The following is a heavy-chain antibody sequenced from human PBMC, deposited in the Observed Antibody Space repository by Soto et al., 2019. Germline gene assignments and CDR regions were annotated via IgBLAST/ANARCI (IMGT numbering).Heavy chain of an antibody. D-gene: IGHD3-3*01. CDR2: ISSIGVAT. CDR3: ARWSYLDY. Sequence: PGGSLRLSCAASGFTFSIHEMNWVRQAPGKGLEWVSYISSIGVATYYADSVKGRFTISRDNAKNSLYLQMNSLRAEDTAMYYCARWSYLDYWGQGTRVTVSS. J-gene: IGHJ4*02. V-gene: IGHV3-48*03. CDR1: GFTFSIHE.